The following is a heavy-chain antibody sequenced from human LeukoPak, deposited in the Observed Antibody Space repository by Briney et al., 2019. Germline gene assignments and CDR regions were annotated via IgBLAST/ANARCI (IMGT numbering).Heavy chain of an antibody. CDR2: INHSGST. CDR1: GGSFSGYY. Sequence: PSETLSLTCAVYGGSFSGYYWSWIRQPPGKGLEWIGEINHSGSTNYNPSLKSRVTISVDMSKNQFSLKLSSVTAADTAVYYCASSGSGFGEFYYYYGMDVWGQGTTVTVSS. V-gene: IGHV4-34*01. CDR3: ASSGSGFGEFYYYYGMDV. D-gene: IGHD3-10*01. J-gene: IGHJ6*02.